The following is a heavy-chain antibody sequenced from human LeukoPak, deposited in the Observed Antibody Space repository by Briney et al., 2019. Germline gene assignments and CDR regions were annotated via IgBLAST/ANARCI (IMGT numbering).Heavy chain of an antibody. J-gene: IGHJ4*02. D-gene: IGHD2/OR15-2a*01. V-gene: IGHV4-34*12. Sequence: SETLSLTCAVYGGSFSGYYWSWIRQPPGKGLEWIGEIIHSGSTNYNPSLKSRVTISVDTSKNQFSLKLSSVTAAGTAVYYCARVSRNIGSIGGDYWGQGTLVTVSS. CDR1: GGSFSGYY. CDR3: ARVSRNIGSIGGDY. CDR2: IIHSGST.